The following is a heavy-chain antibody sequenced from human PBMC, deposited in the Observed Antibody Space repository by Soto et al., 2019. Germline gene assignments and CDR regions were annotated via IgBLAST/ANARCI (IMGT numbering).Heavy chain of an antibody. Sequence: GGSLRLSCTASGFTFVDYTMHWVRQAPGKGLEWVSLISWDGGSTYYADSVKGRFTISRDNSKNSLYLQMNSLRTEDTALYYCAKDMRPLRFLRYYYYYGMDVWGQGTTVTVSS. V-gene: IGHV3-43*01. D-gene: IGHD3-10*01. CDR1: GFTFVDYT. CDR3: AKDMRPLRFLRYYYYYGMDV. J-gene: IGHJ6*02. CDR2: ISWDGGST.